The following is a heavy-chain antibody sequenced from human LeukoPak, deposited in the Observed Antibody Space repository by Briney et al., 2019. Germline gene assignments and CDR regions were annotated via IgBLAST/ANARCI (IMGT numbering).Heavy chain of an antibody. D-gene: IGHD3-9*01. J-gene: IGHJ2*01. CDR2: IYHSGST. CDR1: GGSISSGGYY. CDR3: ARGNPKLRYFDWLRVYWYFDL. V-gene: IGHV4-30-2*01. Sequence: SQTLSLTCTVSGGSISSGGYYWSWIRQPPGKGLEWIGYIYHSGSTYYNPSLKSRVTISVDRSKNQFSLKLSSVTAADTAVYYCARGNPKLRYFDWLRVYWYFDLWGRGTLVTVSS.